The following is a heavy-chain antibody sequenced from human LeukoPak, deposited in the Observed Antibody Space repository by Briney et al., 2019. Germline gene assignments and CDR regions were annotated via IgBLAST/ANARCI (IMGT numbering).Heavy chain of an antibody. D-gene: IGHD3-22*01. CDR1: GGTFSSYA. CDR2: IIPILGIA. Sequence: SVTVSCKASGGTFSSYAISGVRQAPGQGLEWMGRIIPILGIANYAQKFQGRVTITADKSTSTAYMELSSLRSEDTAVYYCARSRDSSGKTSHWGQGTLVSVSS. V-gene: IGHV1-69*04. J-gene: IGHJ4*02. CDR3: ARSRDSSGKTSH.